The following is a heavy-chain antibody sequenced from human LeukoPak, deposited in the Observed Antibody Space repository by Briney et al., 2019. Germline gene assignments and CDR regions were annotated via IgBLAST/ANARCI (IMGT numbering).Heavy chain of an antibody. Sequence: PGGSLRLSCAASGFTFSSYWMHWVRQAPGKGLEWVSYISSSGSTIYYADSVKGRFTISRDNAKNSLYLQMNSLRAEDTAVYYCATQSSGWYGEGFYFDYWGQGTLVTVSS. D-gene: IGHD6-19*01. CDR2: ISSSGSTI. V-gene: IGHV3-48*04. CDR3: ATQSSGWYGEGFYFDY. CDR1: GFTFSSYW. J-gene: IGHJ4*02.